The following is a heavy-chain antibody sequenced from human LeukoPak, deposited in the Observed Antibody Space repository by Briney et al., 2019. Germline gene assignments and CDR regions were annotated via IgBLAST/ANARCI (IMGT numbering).Heavy chain of an antibody. CDR2: INHSGST. Sequence: SETLSLTCDVNGGSFSNYYWSWIRQPPGKGLEWIGEINHSGSTNYNPSLKSRVTISVDTSKNQFSLKLNSVTAADTAVYYCARGYDSSGYIYYYYYMDVWGKGTTVTVSS. V-gene: IGHV4-34*01. D-gene: IGHD3-22*01. CDR3: ARGYDSSGYIYYYYYMDV. J-gene: IGHJ6*03. CDR1: GGSFSNYY.